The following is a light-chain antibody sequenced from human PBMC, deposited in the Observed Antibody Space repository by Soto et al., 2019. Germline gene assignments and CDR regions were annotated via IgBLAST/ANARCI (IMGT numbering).Light chain of an antibody. Sequence: EIVLTQSPGTLSLSPGERATLSCRASQSVSSSYLDWYQQKPGQAPRLLIYGASSRATGIPDRFSGSGSGTDFTLTISRLEPEDFAAYYCQQYGSSPRTFGQGTKVDIK. J-gene: IGKJ1*01. CDR3: QQYGSSPRT. CDR2: GAS. V-gene: IGKV3-20*01. CDR1: QSVSSSY.